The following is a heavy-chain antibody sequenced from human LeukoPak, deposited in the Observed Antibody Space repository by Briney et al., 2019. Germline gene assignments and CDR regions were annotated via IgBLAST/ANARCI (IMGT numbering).Heavy chain of an antibody. CDR3: ARSQYTRLQPLYYFDY. CDR1: GGSISSSSYY. Sequence: SETLSLTCTVSGGSISSSSYYWGWIRQPPGKGLEWIGSIYYSGSTYYNPSLKSRVTISVDTSKNQFSLKLSSVTAADTAVYYCARSQYTRLQPLYYFDYWGQGTLVTVSS. J-gene: IGHJ4*02. CDR2: IYYSGST. V-gene: IGHV4-39*07. D-gene: IGHD4-11*01.